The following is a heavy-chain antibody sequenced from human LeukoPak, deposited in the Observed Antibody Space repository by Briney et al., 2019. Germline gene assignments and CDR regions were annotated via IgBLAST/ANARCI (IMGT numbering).Heavy chain of an antibody. CDR2: ISGSGSYT. D-gene: IGHD3-10*01. CDR3: AEYGSGSYSPLDW. CDR1: GFTFSSYA. V-gene: IGHV3-23*01. J-gene: IGHJ4*02. Sequence: SGGSLRLSCAASGFTFSSYAMSWVRQAPGKGLEWVSAISGSGSYTAYAGSVKGRFTISRDNAKNALFLQMNSLRAEDTAVYYCAEYGSGSYSPLDWWGQGTLVTVSS.